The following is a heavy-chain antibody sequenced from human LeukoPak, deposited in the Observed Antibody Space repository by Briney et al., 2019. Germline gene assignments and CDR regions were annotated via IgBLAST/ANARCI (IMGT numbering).Heavy chain of an antibody. J-gene: IGHJ4*02. CDR3: ARRYCSSTSCYVNSYYFDY. D-gene: IGHD2-2*01. V-gene: IGHV5-51*01. Sequence: GESLKISCQASGYTFVDYWIGWVRQLPGKGLEWMGIIYPGDSDTRYSPSFQGQVTISADKSISTAYLQWSSLKASDTAMYYCARRYCSSTSCYVNSYYFDYWGQGTLVTVSS. CDR2: IYPGDSDT. CDR1: GYTFVDYW.